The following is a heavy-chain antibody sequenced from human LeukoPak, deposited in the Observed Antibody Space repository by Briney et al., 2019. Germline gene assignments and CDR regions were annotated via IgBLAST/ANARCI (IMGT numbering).Heavy chain of an antibody. CDR1: GYPFTSNY. CDR2: IYPRDGST. V-gene: IGHV1-46*01. J-gene: IGHJ4*02. Sequence: ASVTVSCKASGYPFTSNYIHWVRQAPGQGLEWMGMIYPRDGSTSYAQKFQGRVTVTRDTSTSTVHMELSGLRSEDTAVYYCARDQEGFDYWGQGTLVTVSS. CDR3: ARDQEGFDY.